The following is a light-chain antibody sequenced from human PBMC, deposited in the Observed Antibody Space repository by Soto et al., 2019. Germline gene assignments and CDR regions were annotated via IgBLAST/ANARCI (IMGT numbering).Light chain of an antibody. Sequence: DIQMTQSPSTLSASVGDRVTITCRATQSIKNYLAWYQQKPGKAPKLLIFKASTLESGVPSRFSGSGSGTEFTLSISSLQPDDFATYYCQQYESFPRTFGQGTKVEIK. J-gene: IGKJ1*01. V-gene: IGKV1-5*03. CDR3: QQYESFPRT. CDR1: QSIKNY. CDR2: KAS.